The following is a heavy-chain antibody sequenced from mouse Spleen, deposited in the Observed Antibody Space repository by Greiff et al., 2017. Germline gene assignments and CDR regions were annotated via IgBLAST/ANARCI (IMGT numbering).Heavy chain of an antibody. CDR2: ISTYNGNT. V-gene: IGHV1-67*01. J-gene: IGHJ4*01. CDR1: GYTFTDYA. Sequence: QVQLQQSGPEVVRPGVSVKLSCKGSGYTFTDYAMHWVKQSHAKSLEWIGVISTYNGNTNYNQKFKGKATMTVDKSSSTAYMELASLTSEDSAIYYCARGGYDGAYYYAMDDWGQGTSVTVSS. CDR3: ARGGYDGAYYYAMDD. D-gene: IGHD2-2*01.